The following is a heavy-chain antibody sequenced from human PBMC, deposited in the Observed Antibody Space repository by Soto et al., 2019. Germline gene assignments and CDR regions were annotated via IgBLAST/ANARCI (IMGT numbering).Heavy chain of an antibody. CDR3: AREKSIAARSAAPNWFDP. CDR2: MNPNSGNT. J-gene: IGHJ5*02. V-gene: IGHV1-8*01. CDR1: GYTFTSYD. D-gene: IGHD6-6*01. Sequence: ASVKVSCKASGYTFTSYDINWVRQVTGQGLEWMGWMNPNSGNTGYAQKFQGRVTMTRNTSISTAYMELSSLRSEDTAVYYCAREKSIAARSAAPNWFDPWGQGTLVTVSS.